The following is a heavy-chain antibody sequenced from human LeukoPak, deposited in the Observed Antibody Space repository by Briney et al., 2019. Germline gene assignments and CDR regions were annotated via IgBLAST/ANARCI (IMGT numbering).Heavy chain of an antibody. Sequence: PGGSLRLSCAASGFTFSSYAMSWVRQAPGKGLEWVSAISGSGGSTYYADSVKGRFTISRDNSKNTLYLQMNSLRAEDTAVYYCAKDFSNGGYQLLLCGPDYWGQGTLVAVSS. CDR3: AKDFSNGGYQLLLCGPDY. CDR1: GFTFSSYA. D-gene: IGHD2-2*01. V-gene: IGHV3-23*01. CDR2: ISGSGGST. J-gene: IGHJ4*02.